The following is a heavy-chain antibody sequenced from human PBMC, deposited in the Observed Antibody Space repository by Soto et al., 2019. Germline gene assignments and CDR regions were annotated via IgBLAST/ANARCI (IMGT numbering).Heavy chain of an antibody. CDR1: GFTLSTYD. CDR3: VRGCGSAHCPYFFDV. J-gene: IGHJ6*03. CDR2: LSYAGDT. D-gene: IGHD2-21*01. V-gene: IGHV3-13*01. Sequence: GGSLRLSCAASGFTLSTYDMHWVRQATGKGLEWVAGLSYAGDTYYPGSVKGRFTVSRESAKNSLYLQMNSLTAGDTAVYYCVRGCGSAHCPYFFDVWGKGTTVTVSS.